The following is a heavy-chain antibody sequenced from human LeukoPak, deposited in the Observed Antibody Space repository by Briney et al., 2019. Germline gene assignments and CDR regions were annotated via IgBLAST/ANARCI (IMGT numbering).Heavy chain of an antibody. D-gene: IGHD1-26*01. J-gene: IGHJ4*01. CDR2: IIPILGIA. V-gene: IGHV1-69*04. CDR3: ARVIVGATWGYYFDY. Sequence: ASVKVSCKASGGTFSSYAISWVRQAPGQGLEWMGRIIPILGIANYAQKFQGRVTITADKSTSTAYMELSSLRSEDTAVYYCARVIVGATWGYYFDYWGHGTLVTASS. CDR1: GGTFSSYA.